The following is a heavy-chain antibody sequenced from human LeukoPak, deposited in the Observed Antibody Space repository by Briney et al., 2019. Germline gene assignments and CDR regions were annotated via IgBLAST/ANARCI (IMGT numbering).Heavy chain of an antibody. CDR3: ARAPMYYYDSSGYRYYFDY. CDR2: IYYSGST. V-gene: IGHV4-31*03. J-gene: IGHJ4*02. CDR1: GGSISSGGYY. Sequence: SETLSLTCTVSGGSISSGGYYRSWIRQHPGKGLEWIGYIYYSGSTYYNPSLKSRVTISVDTSKNQFSLKLSSVTAADTAAYYCARAPMYYYDSSGYRYYFDYWGQGTLVTVSS. D-gene: IGHD3-22*01.